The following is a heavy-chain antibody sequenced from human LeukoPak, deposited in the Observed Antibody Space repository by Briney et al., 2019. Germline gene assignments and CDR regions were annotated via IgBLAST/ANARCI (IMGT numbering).Heavy chain of an antibody. D-gene: IGHD1-26*01. CDR3: ARDGVVGATLGARRWRPLDY. V-gene: IGHV1-69*13. Sequence: ASVKVSCKASGGTFSSYAISWVRQAPGQGLEWMGGIIPIFGTANYAQKFQGRVTITADESTSTAYMELSSLRSEDTAVYYCARDGVVGATLGARRWRPLDYWGQGTLVTVSS. J-gene: IGHJ4*02. CDR1: GGTFSSYA. CDR2: IIPIFGTA.